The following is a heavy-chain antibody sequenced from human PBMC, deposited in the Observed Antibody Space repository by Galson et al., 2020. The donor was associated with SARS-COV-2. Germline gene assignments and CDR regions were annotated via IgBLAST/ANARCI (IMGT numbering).Heavy chain of an antibody. D-gene: IGHD3-3*01. V-gene: IGHV4-31*03. CDR1: GGSISSPNYY. Sequence: ASETLSLTCSVPGGSISSPNYYWTWIRQHPGKGLEWIGYILHSGSTSYNPSLRSRVSISVDTSKNQFSLKLSSLSAADTAAYYCAVNGRDTSHHPSLYAIFESWGQGALVSVSS. CDR2: ILHSGST. CDR3: AVNGRDTSHHPSLYAIFES. J-gene: IGHJ4*02.